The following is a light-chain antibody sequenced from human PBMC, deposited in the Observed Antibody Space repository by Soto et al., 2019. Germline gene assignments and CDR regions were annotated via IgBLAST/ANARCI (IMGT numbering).Light chain of an antibody. CDR2: RAS. Sequence: EIVMTQSPATLSVSPGERATLSCRASQSISSNLAWYQQKPGQPPSLLIYRASTRATGLPARFSGSGSGTEFTLTKSSRQTEDFAVYYCQQYNNWPPITFGQGTRLEIK. J-gene: IGKJ5*01. V-gene: IGKV3-15*01. CDR1: QSISSN. CDR3: QQYNNWPPIT.